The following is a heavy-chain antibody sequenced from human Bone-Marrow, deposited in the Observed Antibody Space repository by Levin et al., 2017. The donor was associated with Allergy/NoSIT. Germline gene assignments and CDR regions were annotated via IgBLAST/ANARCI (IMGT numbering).Heavy chain of an antibody. CDR3: ARDYYYGSGDGFDI. Sequence: GESLKISCAASGFTYSVYAMNWVRQAPGKGLEWVSSISSAGTYTYYADSVKGRFTISRENAKNSLYLQMNSLRAEDTAVYYCARDYYYGSGDGFDIWGQGTMVTV. D-gene: IGHD3-10*01. CDR2: ISSAGTYT. CDR1: GFTYSVYA. J-gene: IGHJ3*02. V-gene: IGHV3-21*01.